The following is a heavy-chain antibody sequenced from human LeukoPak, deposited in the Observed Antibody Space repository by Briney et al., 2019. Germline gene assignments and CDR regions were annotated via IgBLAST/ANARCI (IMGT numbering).Heavy chain of an antibody. CDR1: GDSVSSGSGG. Sequence: SQTLSLTCDISGDSVSSGSGGRNWIRHSPSRGLEWLGRTYYRSKWYNDYAVSVKSRITINPDTSKNQFSLQLNSVTPEDTAVYYCARDHQLLDYWGQGTLVTVSS. CDR2: TYYRSKWYN. V-gene: IGHV6-1*01. D-gene: IGHD2-2*01. CDR3: ARDHQLLDY. J-gene: IGHJ4*02.